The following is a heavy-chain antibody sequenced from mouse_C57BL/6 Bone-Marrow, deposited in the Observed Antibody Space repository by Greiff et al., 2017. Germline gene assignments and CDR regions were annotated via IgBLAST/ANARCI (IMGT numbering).Heavy chain of an antibody. Sequence: QVQLQQPGAELVRPGSSVKLSCKASGYTFTSYWMHWVKQRPIQGLEWIGNIDPSDSETHYNQKFKDKATLTVDKSSSTAYMQLSSLTSEDSAVYYCARSVCGNFLYYYAMDYWGQGTSVTVSS. J-gene: IGHJ4*01. CDR1: GYTFTSYW. D-gene: IGHD2-1*01. CDR2: IDPSDSET. CDR3: ARSVCGNFLYYYAMDY. V-gene: IGHV1-52*01.